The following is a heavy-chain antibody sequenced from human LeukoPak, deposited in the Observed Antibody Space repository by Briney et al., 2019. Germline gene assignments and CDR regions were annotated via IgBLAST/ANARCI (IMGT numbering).Heavy chain of an antibody. CDR1: GGSISSGGYY. CDR3: ARFSTYSDNWFDP. V-gene: IGHV4-31*03. J-gene: IGHJ5*02. D-gene: IGHD2-21*01. Sequence: SQTLPLTCTVSGGSISSGGYYWSWIRQHPGKGLEWIGYIYYSGSTYYNPSLKSRVTISVDTSKNQFSLKLSSVTAADTAVYYCARFSTYSDNWFDPWGQGTLVTVSS. CDR2: IYYSGST.